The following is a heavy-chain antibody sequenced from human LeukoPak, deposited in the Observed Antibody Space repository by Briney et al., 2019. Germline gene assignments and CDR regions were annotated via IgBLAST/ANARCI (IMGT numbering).Heavy chain of an antibody. V-gene: IGHV3-74*01. CDR3: ARGGSAVYSYGQQYYFDY. J-gene: IGHJ4*02. CDR2: INSDGSST. CDR1: GFTFSSYW. Sequence: GGSLRLSCAASGFTFSSYWMHWVRQAPGKGLVWVSRINSDGSSTSYADSVKGRFAISSDNAKNTLYLQMNSLRAEDTAVYYCARGGSAVYSYGQQYYFDYWGQGTLVTVSS. D-gene: IGHD5-18*01.